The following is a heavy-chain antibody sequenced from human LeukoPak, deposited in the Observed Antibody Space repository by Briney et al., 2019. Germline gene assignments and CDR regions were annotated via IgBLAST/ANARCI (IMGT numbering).Heavy chain of an antibody. Sequence: GGSLRLSCAASGFTFSSYGMHWVRQAPGKGLEWVAFIRYDGSNKYYADSVKGRFTISRDNSKNTLYLQMNSLRAEDTAVCYCAKDEGIAARPDWFDPWGQGTLVTVSS. CDR2: IRYDGSNK. CDR3: AKDEGIAARPDWFDP. D-gene: IGHD6-6*01. CDR1: GFTFSSYG. J-gene: IGHJ5*02. V-gene: IGHV3-30*02.